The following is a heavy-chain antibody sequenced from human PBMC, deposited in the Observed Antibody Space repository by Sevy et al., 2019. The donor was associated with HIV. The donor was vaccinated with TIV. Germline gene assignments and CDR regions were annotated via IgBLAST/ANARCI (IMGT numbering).Heavy chain of an antibody. CDR3: AKAYEMAAVGFFGH. D-gene: IGHD6-13*01. J-gene: IGHJ4*02. V-gene: IGHV3-43D*03. CDR1: GFTFDDYA. Sequence: LSLTCAASGFTFDDYAMHWVRQVPGKGLEWVSLISRDGSVIYYADSVKGRFSISRDNSKNSLYLQMNSLRPEDTALYYCAKAYEMAAVGFFGHWGQGTLVTVSS. CDR2: ISRDGSVI.